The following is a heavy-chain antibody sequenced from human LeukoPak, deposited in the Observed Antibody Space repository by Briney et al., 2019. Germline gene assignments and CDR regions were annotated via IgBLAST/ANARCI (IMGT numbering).Heavy chain of an antibody. D-gene: IGHD3-10*01. J-gene: IGHJ4*02. CDR2: IRYDGSNK. CDR3: AKVKYYGSGVPSGSDY. Sequence: GGSLRLSCAASGFTFSSYGMHWVRQAPGKGLEWVAFIRYDGSNKYYADSVKGRFTISRDNSKNTLYLQMNSLRAEDTAVYYCAKVKYYGSGVPSGSDYWGQGTLVTVSS. CDR1: GFTFSSYG. V-gene: IGHV3-30*02.